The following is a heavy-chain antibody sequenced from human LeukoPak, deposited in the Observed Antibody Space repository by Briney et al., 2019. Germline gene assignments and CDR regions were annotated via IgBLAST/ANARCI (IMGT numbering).Heavy chain of an antibody. V-gene: IGHV1-3*01. Sequence: GASVKVSCKASGYTFTNYAMHWVRQAPGQSLEWMGWINAGNSNTKYSQKFQGRVTITRDASASTAYMELSSLTSEDTAVYYCAAYGSGTYELDYWGQGTLVAVSS. D-gene: IGHD3-10*01. J-gene: IGHJ4*02. CDR3: AAYGSGTYELDY. CDR2: INAGNSNT. CDR1: GYTFTNYA.